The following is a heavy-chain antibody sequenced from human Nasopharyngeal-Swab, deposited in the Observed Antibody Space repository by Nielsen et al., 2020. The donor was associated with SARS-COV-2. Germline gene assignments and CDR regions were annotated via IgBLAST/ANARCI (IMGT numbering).Heavy chain of an antibody. CDR2: ISHDETNK. V-gene: IGHV3-30-3*01. Sequence: GESLKISWAASGFTLSSYAMHWVRQAPGKGLEWVAVISHDETNKDYADSVKGRFSASRDNSKNTVYLQMSSLRSEDTAIYYCVRDSRKYCRNIDCYMGNWFDPWGQGTLVTVSS. CDR1: GFTLSSYA. D-gene: IGHD2-21*02. J-gene: IGHJ5*02. CDR3: VRDSRKYCRNIDCYMGNWFDP.